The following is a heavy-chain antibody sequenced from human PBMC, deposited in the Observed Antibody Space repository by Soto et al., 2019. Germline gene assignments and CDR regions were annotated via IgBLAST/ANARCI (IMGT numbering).Heavy chain of an antibody. CDR3: AGAAYRSLRYSASFYGMDV. CDR1: GFTVSSKY. CDR2: IYSGGRT. D-gene: IGHD3-10*01. J-gene: IGHJ6*02. V-gene: IGHV3-66*01. Sequence: WGSLRLSCAASGFTVSSKYMDWVRQAPGKGLEWVSVIYSGGRTYYADSVKGRFTISRDNSKNTLYLQMNSLRVEDTAVYYCAGAAYRSLRYSASFYGMDVWGQGTTVTVSS.